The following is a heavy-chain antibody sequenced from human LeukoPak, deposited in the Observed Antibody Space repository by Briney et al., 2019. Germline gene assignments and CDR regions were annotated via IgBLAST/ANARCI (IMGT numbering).Heavy chain of an antibody. D-gene: IGHD2-2*01. CDR2: IYHSGST. CDR3: ARALGYCSSTSCYADPPTYYYYGMDV. CDR1: GYSISSGYY. V-gene: IGHV4-38-2*01. J-gene: IGHJ6*04. Sequence: PSETLSLTCAVSGYSISSGYYWGWIRQPPGKGLEWIGSIYHSGSTYYNPSLKSRVTISVDTSKNQFSLKLSSVTAADTAVYYCARALGYCSSTSCYADPPTYYYYGMDVWGKGTTVTVSS.